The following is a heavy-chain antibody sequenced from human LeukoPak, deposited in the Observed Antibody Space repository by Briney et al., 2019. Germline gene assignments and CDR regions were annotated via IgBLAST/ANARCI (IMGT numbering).Heavy chain of an antibody. CDR2: ITSSSSYI. CDR1: GFNFSTYS. Sequence: GGSLRLSCTASGFNFSTYSMSWVRQAPGEGLEWVSCITSSSSYIYYADSLKGRFTISRDNAKNSLYLQMNSLRAEDTAVYYCARVIAARIDYWGQGTLVTVSS. CDR3: ARVIAARIDY. J-gene: IGHJ4*02. V-gene: IGHV3-21*01. D-gene: IGHD6-6*01.